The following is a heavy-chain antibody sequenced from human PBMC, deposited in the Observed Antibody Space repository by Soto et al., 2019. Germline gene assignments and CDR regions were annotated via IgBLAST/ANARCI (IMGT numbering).Heavy chain of an antibody. D-gene: IGHD3-3*01. CDR1: GYSFTNYW. CDR3: ARHLRSGCHTTEYYGMDV. CDR2: IFPLDSDI. J-gene: IGHJ6*02. Sequence: PGESLKISCTASGYSFTNYWIAWVRQMPGQGLEWVGNIFPLDSDITYSPSLQGQVTISADKSVSVAYLQWSSLRASDSAIYYCARHLRSGCHTTEYYGMDVWGQGTTVTVSS. V-gene: IGHV5-51*01.